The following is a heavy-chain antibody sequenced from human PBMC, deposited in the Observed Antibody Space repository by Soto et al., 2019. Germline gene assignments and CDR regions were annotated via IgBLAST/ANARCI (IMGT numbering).Heavy chain of an antibody. D-gene: IGHD2-15*01. CDR2: INHSGST. V-gene: IGHV4-34*01. Sequence: SQTLSLTCAVYGGSFSGYYWSWIRQPPGKGMEWIGEINHSGSTNYNPSLKSRVTISVDTSKNQFSLKLSSVTAADTAVYYCARIVVVVAAIDYYCGMDVWGQGITVTVSS. J-gene: IGHJ6*02. CDR1: GGSFSGYY. CDR3: ARIVVVVAAIDYYCGMDV.